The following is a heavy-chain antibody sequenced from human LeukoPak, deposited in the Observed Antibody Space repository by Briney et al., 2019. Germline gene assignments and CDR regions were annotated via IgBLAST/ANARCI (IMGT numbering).Heavy chain of an antibody. J-gene: IGHJ5*02. CDR1: GGTFSSYA. V-gene: IGHV1-69*05. CDR2: IIPIFGTA. D-gene: IGHD2-2*01. CDR3: ARDKDCSSTSCSGMFDP. Sequence: SVKVSCKASGGTFSSYAISWVRQAPGQGLEWMGGIIPIFGTANYAQRFQGRVTITTDESTSTAYMELSSLRSEDTAVYYCARDKDCSSTSCSGMFDPWGQGTLVTVSS.